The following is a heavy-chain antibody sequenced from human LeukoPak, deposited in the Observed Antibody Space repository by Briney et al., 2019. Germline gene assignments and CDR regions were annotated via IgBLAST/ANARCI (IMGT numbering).Heavy chain of an antibody. J-gene: IGHJ4*02. CDR3: ARVRNGHYCGGDCYLFDY. CDR2: ISAYNGNT. CDR1: GYTFTSYG. V-gene: IGHV1-18*01. Sequence: ASVKVSCKASGYTFTSYGISWVRQAPGRGLEWMGWISAYNGNTNYAQKLQGRVTMTTDTSTSTAYMELRSLRSDDTAVYYCARVRNGHYCGGDCYLFDYWGQGTLVTVSS. D-gene: IGHD2-21*02.